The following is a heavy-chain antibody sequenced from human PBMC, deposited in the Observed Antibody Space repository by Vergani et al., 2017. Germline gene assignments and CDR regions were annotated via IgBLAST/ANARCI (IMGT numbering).Heavy chain of an antibody. CDR3: ARWWRYDSIAYLAY. CDR1: GYTFTGYY. V-gene: IGHV1-2*02. Sequence: QVQLVQSGAEVKKPGASVKVSCKASGYTFTGYYMHWVRQAPGQGLEWMGWINPNRGGTNYAQKFQGRVTMTRDTSISTAYMELSRLRSDDTAVYYCARWWRYDSIAYLAYWGQATLVTVSS. D-gene: IGHD3-22*01. CDR2: INPNRGGT. J-gene: IGHJ4*02.